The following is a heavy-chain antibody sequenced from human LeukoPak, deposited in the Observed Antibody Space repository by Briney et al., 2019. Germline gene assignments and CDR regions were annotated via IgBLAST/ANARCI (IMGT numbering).Heavy chain of an antibody. CDR3: ARLADCSSFSCRSFDY. Sequence: ASVKVSCKASGYTFTGYFMHWVRQAPGQGLEWMGWINPNSGGTSYAQKFQGRVTMTRDTSISTAHMELSRLRSDDTAVYYCARLADCSSFSCRSFDYWGQGTLVTVSS. D-gene: IGHD2-2*01. CDR1: GYTFTGYF. CDR2: INPNSGGT. V-gene: IGHV1-2*02. J-gene: IGHJ4*02.